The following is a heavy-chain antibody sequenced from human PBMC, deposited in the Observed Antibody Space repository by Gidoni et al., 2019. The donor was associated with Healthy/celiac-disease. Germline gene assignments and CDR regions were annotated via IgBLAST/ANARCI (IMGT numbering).Heavy chain of an antibody. CDR2: INHSGST. CDR3: ARGQADSSGYYRRDYYYYGMDV. V-gene: IGHV4-34*01. J-gene: IGHJ6*02. D-gene: IGHD3-22*01. Sequence: QVQLQQWGAGLLKPSATLSLTCAVYGGSFSGYYWSWIRQPPGKGLEWFGEINHSGSTNYNPSLKSRVTISVDTSKNQFSLKLSSVTAADTAVYYCARGQADSSGYYRRDYYYYGMDVWGQGTTVTVSS. CDR1: GGSFSGYY.